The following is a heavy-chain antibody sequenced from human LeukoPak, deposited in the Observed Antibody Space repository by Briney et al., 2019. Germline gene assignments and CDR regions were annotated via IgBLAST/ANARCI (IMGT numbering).Heavy chain of an antibody. CDR3: ARHQATAYYYGPPDY. J-gene: IGHJ4*02. CDR2: VYYSGST. V-gene: IGHV4-39*01. Sequence: PSETLSLSCTVSGGSVTSSSYCWGWIRQPPGMGLEWIGTVYYSGSTFYNPSLKSRVTISVGTSKNQFSLKLSSVTAADTAVYYCARHQATAYYYGPPDYWGQGTLVTVSS. D-gene: IGHD3-10*01. CDR1: GGSVTSSSYC.